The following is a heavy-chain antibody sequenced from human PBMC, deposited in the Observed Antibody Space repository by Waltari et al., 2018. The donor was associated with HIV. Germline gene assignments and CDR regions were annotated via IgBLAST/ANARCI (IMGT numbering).Heavy chain of an antibody. D-gene: IGHD2-2*01. Sequence: EVQLVESGGGLVQPGGSLRLSCAASGFTFSSYSMNWVRQAPGKGLEWVSYISSSSSTIYYADSVKGRFTISRDNAKNSLYLQMNSLRAEDTAVYYCARGPKLGGSRTSRDDYWGQGTLVTVSS. J-gene: IGHJ4*02. CDR1: GFTFSSYS. V-gene: IGHV3-48*04. CDR3: ARGPKLGGSRTSRDDY. CDR2: ISSSSSTI.